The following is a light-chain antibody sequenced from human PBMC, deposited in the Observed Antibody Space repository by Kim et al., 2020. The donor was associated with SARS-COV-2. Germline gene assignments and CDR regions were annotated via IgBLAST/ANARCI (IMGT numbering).Light chain of an antibody. CDR3: SSYAGTYTSVI. V-gene: IGLV2-11*03. Sequence: QAVTISCTGTSSDVGSYDYVSWYQQHPGKAPKPVMFGVTKRPSGVPDRFSGSKSANTASLTISGLQAEDEADYYCSSYAGTYTSVIFGGGTKVTVL. J-gene: IGLJ2*01. CDR1: SSDVGSYDY. CDR2: GVT.